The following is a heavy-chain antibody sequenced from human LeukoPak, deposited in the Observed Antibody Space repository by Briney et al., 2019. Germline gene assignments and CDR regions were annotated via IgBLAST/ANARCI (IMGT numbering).Heavy chain of an antibody. Sequence: PGGSLRLSCAASGFTFSSYEMNWVRQAPGKGLEWVSYISSSGSTIYYADSVKGRFTISRDNAKNSLYLQMNSLRAEDTAVYYCASSVRDAFDIWGQGTMVTVSS. J-gene: IGHJ3*02. CDR3: ASSVRDAFDI. V-gene: IGHV3-48*03. CDR2: ISSSGSTI. CDR1: GFTFSSYE.